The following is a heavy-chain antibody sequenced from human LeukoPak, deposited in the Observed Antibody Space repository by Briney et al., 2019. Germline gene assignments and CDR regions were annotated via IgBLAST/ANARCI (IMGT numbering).Heavy chain of an antibody. J-gene: IGHJ4*02. CDR2: ISGSGGST. D-gene: IGHD2-2*01. CDR3: AKVMDDIVVVPAAIGIDY. Sequence: GGSLRLSCAASGFTFSSYAMSWVRQAPGKGLEWVSAISGSGGSTYYADSVKGGFTISRDNSKNTLYLQMNSLRAEDTAVYYCAKVMDDIVVVPAAIGIDYWGQGTLVTVSS. CDR1: GFTFSSYA. V-gene: IGHV3-23*01.